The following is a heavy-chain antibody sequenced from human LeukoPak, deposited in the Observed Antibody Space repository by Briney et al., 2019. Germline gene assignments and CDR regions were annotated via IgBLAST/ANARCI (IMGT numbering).Heavy chain of an antibody. CDR2: IGPIGVYT. Sequence: GGSLRLSCAASGFTFSDYAMHWVRQAPGKGLEFVSVIGPIGVYTYYANSVKGRFTISRDNSKSTVSLQMGSLRDEGMAVYYCARSPPGRTNWNYYDYWGRGTLVTVSS. J-gene: IGHJ4*02. D-gene: IGHD1-1*01. CDR3: ARSPPGRTNWNYYDY. CDR1: GFTFSDYA. V-gene: IGHV3-64*01.